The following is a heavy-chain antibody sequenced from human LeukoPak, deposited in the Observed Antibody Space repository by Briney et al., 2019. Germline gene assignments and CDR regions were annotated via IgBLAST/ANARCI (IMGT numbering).Heavy chain of an antibody. J-gene: IGHJ4*02. Sequence: TGGSLRLSCAASGFTFSSYEMNWVRQAPGKGLEWVSYISSSGSTIYYADSVKGRFTISRDNAKNSLYLQMNSLRAEDTAVYYCARAVGYSGFSDYWGQGTLVTVSS. CDR2: ISSSGSTI. V-gene: IGHV3-48*03. D-gene: IGHD5-12*01. CDR3: ARAVGYSGFSDY. CDR1: GFTFSSYE.